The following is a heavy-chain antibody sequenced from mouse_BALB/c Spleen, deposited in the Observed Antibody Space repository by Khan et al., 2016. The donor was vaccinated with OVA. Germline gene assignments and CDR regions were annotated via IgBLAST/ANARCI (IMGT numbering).Heavy chain of an antibody. D-gene: IGHD1-1*01. V-gene: IGHV1-77*01. CDR2: ISPGSGDT. J-gene: IGHJ3*01. CDR3: ARGNYFNYAFAY. CDR1: GYTFTDFY. Sequence: QVQLQQSGTELARPGASVNLSCKASGYTFTDFYINWVKQRSGQGLEWIGEISPGSGDTNYNEKFKGKATLTVDKSSSPAYMQLSSLTSEASEVYFCARGNYFNYAFAYWGQGTLVTVSA.